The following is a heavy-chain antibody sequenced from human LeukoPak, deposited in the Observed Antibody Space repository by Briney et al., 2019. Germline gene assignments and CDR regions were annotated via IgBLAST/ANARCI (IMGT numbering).Heavy chain of an antibody. CDR1: GFTFDDYA. J-gene: IGHJ4*02. D-gene: IGHD3-16*01. CDR2: IGWNSGTI. V-gene: IGHV3-9*01. CDR3: ARDSYGY. Sequence: PGGSLRLSCEASGFTFDDYAMHWVRQAPGKGLEWVSGIGWNSGTIGYADSVKGRFTISRDNAKNSLYLQMNSLRAEDTAVYYCARDSYGYWGQGTLVTVSS.